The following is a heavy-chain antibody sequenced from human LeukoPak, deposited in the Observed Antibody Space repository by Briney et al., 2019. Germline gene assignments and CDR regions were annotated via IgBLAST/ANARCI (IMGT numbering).Heavy chain of an antibody. Sequence: PGGSLRLSCAASEFTFSYFSMNWVRQAPRKGLEWVSFISDSATTIYYVDSVKGRFTISRDNAKNSLYLQMNSLRDEDTAVYYCARSRPLRGVTVDYWGQGTLVTVSS. CDR2: ISDSATTI. J-gene: IGHJ4*02. D-gene: IGHD3-10*01. V-gene: IGHV3-48*02. CDR3: ARSRPLRGVTVDY. CDR1: EFTFSYFS.